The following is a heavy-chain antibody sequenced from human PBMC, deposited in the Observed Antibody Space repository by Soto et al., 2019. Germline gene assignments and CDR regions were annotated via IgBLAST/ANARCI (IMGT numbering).Heavy chain of an antibody. D-gene: IGHD3-10*01. V-gene: IGHV3-53*01. CDR2: IFIDGTT. J-gene: IGHJ5*02. CDR3: GKLGPYDSGSYMFPFARFDP. CDR1: GFSVMSSQ. Sequence: PGGSLRLSCASSGFSVMSSQMSWVRQAPGKGLEWVSVIFIDGTTHYGVSVKGRFTISRDSARNTLYLQMNGLRVDDTAVYYCGKLGPYDSGSYMFPFARFDPWGKGTQVTVSP.